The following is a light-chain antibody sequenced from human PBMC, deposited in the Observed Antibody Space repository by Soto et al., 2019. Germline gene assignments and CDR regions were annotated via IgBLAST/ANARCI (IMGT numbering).Light chain of an antibody. CDR2: DAS. CDR3: QQYENLPT. Sequence: DIQMTQAPSSLSASVGDRVTITCQASQNIKNYLNWYQQKPGRAPKIRIYDASNLEAGVPSRLRGSGSGTDFTFTISRLQPEDIATYYCQQYENLPTFGQGTRLEIK. J-gene: IGKJ5*01. CDR1: QNIKNY. V-gene: IGKV1-33*01.